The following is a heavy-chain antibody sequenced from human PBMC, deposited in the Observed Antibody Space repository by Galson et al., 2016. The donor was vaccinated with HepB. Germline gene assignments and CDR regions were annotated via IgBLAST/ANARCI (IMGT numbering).Heavy chain of an antibody. CDR3: ARGHLGMYDLWSSRSGVWFDP. D-gene: IGHD3-3*01. CDR2: IHLRGRT. J-gene: IGHJ5*02. Sequence: ETLSLTCAIYGGSFSDYYWTWIRQPPGKGLEWIGEIHLRGRTNYNPSLKSRVTLSLDTSKNQFSLKLTSLTAADTAVYYCARGHLGMYDLWSSRSGVWFDPWGQGTLVTVSS. CDR1: GGSFSDYY. V-gene: IGHV4-34*01.